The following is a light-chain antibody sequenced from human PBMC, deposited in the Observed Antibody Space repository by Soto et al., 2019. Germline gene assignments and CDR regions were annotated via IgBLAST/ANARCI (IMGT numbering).Light chain of an antibody. Sequence: QSALTQPASVSGSPGQSITISCTGSSNDVGGYNYVSWYQQHPGQAPKLIIYEVSDRPSGVSPRFSGSKSGNTASLTISGLQAEDEADYYCSSYTSSSTVVFGGGTKLTVL. CDR2: EVS. CDR3: SSYTSSSTVV. J-gene: IGLJ2*01. V-gene: IGLV2-14*01. CDR1: SNDVGGYNY.